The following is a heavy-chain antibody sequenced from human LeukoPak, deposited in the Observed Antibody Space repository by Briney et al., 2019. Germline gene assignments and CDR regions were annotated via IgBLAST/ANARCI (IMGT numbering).Heavy chain of an antibody. CDR3: ARVRGPMIAARY. J-gene: IGHJ4*02. CDR2: IYYSGST. CDR1: GGSISSSSYY. D-gene: IGHD3-22*01. V-gene: IGHV4-39*07. Sequence: SETLSLTCTVSGGSISSSSYYWGWIRQPPGKGLEWIGSIYYSGSTYYNPSLKSRVTISVDTSKNQFSLKLSSVTAADTAVYYCARVRGPMIAARYWGQGTLVTVSS.